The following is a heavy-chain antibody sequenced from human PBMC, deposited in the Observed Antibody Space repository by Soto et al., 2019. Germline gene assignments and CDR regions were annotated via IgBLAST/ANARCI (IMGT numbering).Heavy chain of an antibody. D-gene: IGHD2-21*01. J-gene: IGHJ6*02. CDR3: ARGIKNYYGVDV. CDR2: AKYDGITT. Sequence: EVQLVESGGGLVQPGGSLRLSCAASGFTFTDYWMHWVRQAPGKGLVWVSRAKYDGITTSYADSVEGRFTISRDNAKNTVYLTMNSLRAEDTAVYYCARGIKNYYGVDVWGQGTTVTVSS. V-gene: IGHV3-74*01. CDR1: GFTFTDYW.